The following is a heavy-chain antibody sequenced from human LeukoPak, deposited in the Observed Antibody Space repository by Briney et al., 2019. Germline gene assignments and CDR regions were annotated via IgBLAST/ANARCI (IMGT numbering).Heavy chain of an antibody. CDR3: ARTVRYFDWLFNDY. CDR1: GGSFSSYA. V-gene: IGHV1-69*13. Sequence: ASVEVSCKASGGSFSSYAICWVREPPGQGLEWGGGIIPIFGSENYAQKFQGRVTITADESTSTAYMLLSSLRSEDTAVYYCARTVRYFDWLFNDYWGQGTLVTVSS. CDR2: IIPIFGSE. D-gene: IGHD3-9*01. J-gene: IGHJ4*02.